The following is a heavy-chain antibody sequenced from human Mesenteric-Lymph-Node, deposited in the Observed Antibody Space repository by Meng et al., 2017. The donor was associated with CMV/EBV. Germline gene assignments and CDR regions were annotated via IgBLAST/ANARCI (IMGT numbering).Heavy chain of an antibody. CDR1: GFTFSSYW. CDR3: GGPPLSG. Sequence: GESLKISCAASGFTFSSYWMSWVRQAPGKGLEWVANIKQDGSSKDYVDSVKGRFAISRDNTKNSVYLQMNDVTAEDTAVYYCGGPPLSGGGQGTLVTVSS. CDR2: IKQDGSSK. J-gene: IGHJ4*02. D-gene: IGHD3-10*01. V-gene: IGHV3-7*01.